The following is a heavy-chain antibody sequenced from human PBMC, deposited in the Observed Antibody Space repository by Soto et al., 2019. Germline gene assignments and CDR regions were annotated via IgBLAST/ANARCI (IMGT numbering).Heavy chain of an antibody. Sequence: QVQLQESGPGLVKPSQTLSLTCTVSGGSISSGGYYWSWIRQHPGKGLEWIGYIYYSGSTYYNPSLESRVTISVDTSKNQFSLKLSSVTAADTAVYYCARDGGGDSYYYGMDVWGQGTTVTVSS. CDR1: GGSISSGGYY. J-gene: IGHJ6*02. V-gene: IGHV4-31*03. CDR3: ARDGGGDSYYYGMDV. CDR2: IYYSGST. D-gene: IGHD3-16*01.